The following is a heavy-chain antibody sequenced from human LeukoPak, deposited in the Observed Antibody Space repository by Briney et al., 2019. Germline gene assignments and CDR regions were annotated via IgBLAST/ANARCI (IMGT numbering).Heavy chain of an antibody. D-gene: IGHD2-15*01. CDR1: GFTFSSYE. CDR3: ARDAIVVVTSAPHY. J-gene: IGHJ4*02. V-gene: IGHV3-48*03. Sequence: PGGSLRLSCAASGFTFSSYEMDWVRQAPGKGLEWVSYISSSGSTIYYADSVKGRFTISRDNSKNTLYLQMNSLRPEDTAVYYCARDAIVVVTSAPHYWGQGTLVTVSS. CDR2: ISSSGSTI.